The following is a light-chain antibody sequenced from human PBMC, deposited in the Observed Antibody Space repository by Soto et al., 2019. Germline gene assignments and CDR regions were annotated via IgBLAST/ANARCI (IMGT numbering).Light chain of an antibody. Sequence: SYELTQPPSMSVAPGQTARITCGGNNIGSKTVHWYQQKAGQAPVLVVYDDSDRPSGIPERFSGSNSGNTASLTISGLQAEDEADYYCCSYAGSYTYVFGTGTKLTVL. V-gene: IGLV3-21*02. J-gene: IGLJ1*01. CDR2: DDS. CDR1: NIGSKT. CDR3: CSYAGSYTYV.